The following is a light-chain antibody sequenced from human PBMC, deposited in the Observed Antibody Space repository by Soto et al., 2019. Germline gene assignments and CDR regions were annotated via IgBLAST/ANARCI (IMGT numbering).Light chain of an antibody. J-gene: IGLJ1*01. V-gene: IGLV1-40*01. CDR2: ENN. CDR1: SSNIGAGYE. CDR3: QSYDSSLSGYV. Sequence: QSVLTQPPSVSKTPGQRVTISCTGSSSNIGAGYEAHWYQQVPGTAPKLLIYENNNRPSGVPDRFSGSKSVTSASLAITGLQAEDEAEYYCQSYDSSLSGYVFGTGTKLTVL.